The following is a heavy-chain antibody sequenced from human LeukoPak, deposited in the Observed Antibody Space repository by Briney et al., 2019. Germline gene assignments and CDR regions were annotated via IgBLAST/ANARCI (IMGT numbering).Heavy chain of an antibody. CDR2: ISGSGGST. Sequence: GGSLRLSCAASGFTFSSYAMSWVRLAPGKGLEWVSAISGSGGSTYYADSVKGRFTISRDNSKNTLYLQMNSLRAEDTAVYYCAKRPAYSYGAYFDYWGQGTLVTVSS. CDR1: GFTFSSYA. J-gene: IGHJ4*02. V-gene: IGHV3-23*01. D-gene: IGHD5-18*01. CDR3: AKRPAYSYGAYFDY.